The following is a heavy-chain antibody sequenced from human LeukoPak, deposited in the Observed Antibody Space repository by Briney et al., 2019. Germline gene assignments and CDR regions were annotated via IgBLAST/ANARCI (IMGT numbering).Heavy chain of an antibody. J-gene: IGHJ5*02. CDR3: ARLSST. D-gene: IGHD6-13*01. V-gene: IGHV4-38-2*02. Sequence: PSETLSLTCTVSGYSISSDYYWGWIRQPPGKGLEWIGSIYHSGSTYYKPSLKSRVTISVDTSKNQFSLKLSSVTAADTAVYYCARLSSTWGQGTLVTVSS. CDR2: IYHSGST. CDR1: GYSISSDYY.